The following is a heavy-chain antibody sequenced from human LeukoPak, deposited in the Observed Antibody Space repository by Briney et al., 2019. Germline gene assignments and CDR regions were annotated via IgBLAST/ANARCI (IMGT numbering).Heavy chain of an antibody. J-gene: IGHJ5*02. Sequence: GGSLRLSCSASGFTFSSYAMHWVRQAPGKGLEWVSFISGSGSTIHFADSVKGRFPISRDNAKNSLYLQMNSLRGEDTAVYYCARGRWFDPWGQGTLVTVSS. CDR1: GFTFSSYA. V-gene: IGHV3-48*03. CDR2: ISGSGSTI. CDR3: ARGRWFDP.